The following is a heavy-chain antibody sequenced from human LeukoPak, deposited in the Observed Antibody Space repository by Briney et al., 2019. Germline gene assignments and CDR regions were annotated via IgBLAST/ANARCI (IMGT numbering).Heavy chain of an antibody. CDR3: TRLDYGGLYYYGMDV. CDR1: GFTFSGTA. J-gene: IGHJ6*02. CDR2: IRTKTNNYAT. V-gene: IGHV3-73*01. D-gene: IGHD4-23*01. Sequence: PGGSLRLSCAASGFTFSGTAKHWVRHAAGKGLQWVGLIRTKTNNYATAYAASVKGRFTISRDDSKNTAYLQMTSLKTEDTAVYDCTRLDYGGLYYYGMDVWGQGTTVTVSS.